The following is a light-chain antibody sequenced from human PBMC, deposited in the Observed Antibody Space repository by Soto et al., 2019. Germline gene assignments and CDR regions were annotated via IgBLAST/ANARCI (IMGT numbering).Light chain of an antibody. V-gene: IGLV2-14*01. Sequence: QSFLTQPASVSGSPGQSITISCTGTTNDVGGYNYVSWYQQHPGKAPKLLIFEVTSRPSGVSHRFSGSKSGNTASLTISALQAEDEADYFCNSYTSSTSLPYVFGTGTKLTVL. CDR3: NSYTSSTSLPYV. J-gene: IGLJ1*01. CDR1: TNDVGGYNY. CDR2: EVT.